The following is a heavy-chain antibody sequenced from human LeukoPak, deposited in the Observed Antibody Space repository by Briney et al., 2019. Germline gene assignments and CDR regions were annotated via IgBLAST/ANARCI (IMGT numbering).Heavy chain of an antibody. D-gene: IGHD1-26*01. V-gene: IGHV3-9*01. Sequence: PGGSLRLSCAASGFTFDDFAMHWVRQLPGKGPEWLSGLSWNSGSIVYAESVKGRFTISRDNARNSLFLQMNSLRAEDTAVYYCAKAVVGATNYYYGMDVWGQGTTVTVSS. CDR3: AKAVVGATNYYYGMDV. CDR2: LSWNSGSI. J-gene: IGHJ6*02. CDR1: GFTFDDFA.